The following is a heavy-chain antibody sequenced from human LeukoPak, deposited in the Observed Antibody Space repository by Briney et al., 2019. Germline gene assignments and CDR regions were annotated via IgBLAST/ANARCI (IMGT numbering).Heavy chain of an antibody. D-gene: IGHD3-22*01. CDR1: GFTFDDYG. J-gene: IGHJ4*02. CDR3: ARDWGADSSGYRDF. CDR2: INWNGGSI. Sequence: GGSLRLSCAASGFTFDDYGMSWVRQAPGKGLEWVSGINWNGGSIGYADSVKGRFTISRDNAKNSLHLQMNSLRGEDTALYYCARDWGADSSGYRDFWGQGTLVTVSS. V-gene: IGHV3-20*04.